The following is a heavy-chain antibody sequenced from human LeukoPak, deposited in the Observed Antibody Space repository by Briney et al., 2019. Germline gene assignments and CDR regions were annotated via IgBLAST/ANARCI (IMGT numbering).Heavy chain of an antibody. D-gene: IGHD1/OR15-1a*01. CDR3: ARWNNSLDV. Sequence: PGGFLRLSCAASGFTFTNSAMHWVRQAPGKGLEYVSGISSNGGSTYYANAVKGRFTISRDNSKNTVYLQMGSLRAEDMAVYYCARWNNSLDVWGQGTTVTVSS. V-gene: IGHV3-64*01. CDR1: GFTFTNSA. CDR2: ISSNGGST. J-gene: IGHJ6*02.